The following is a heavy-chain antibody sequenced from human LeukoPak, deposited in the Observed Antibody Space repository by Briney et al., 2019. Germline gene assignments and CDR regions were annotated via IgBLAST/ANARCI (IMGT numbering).Heavy chain of an antibody. CDR2: ITSSSYSI. Sequence: GGSLRLSCAASGFTFNTYIMAWVRQAPGKGLEWVSSITSSSYSIYYADSVKGRFTISRDNSKNTLYLQMNSLRAEDTAVYYCAKDSSSAVAVYYFDYWGQGTLVTVSS. CDR1: GFTFNTYI. V-gene: IGHV3-21*04. D-gene: IGHD6-19*01. J-gene: IGHJ4*02. CDR3: AKDSSSAVAVYYFDY.